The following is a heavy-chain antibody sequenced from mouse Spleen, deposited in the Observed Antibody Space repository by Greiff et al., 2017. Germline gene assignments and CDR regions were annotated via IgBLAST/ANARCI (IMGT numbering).Heavy chain of an antibody. V-gene: IGHV2-5*01. J-gene: IGHJ4*01. Sequence: QVQLQQSGPGLVQPSQSLSITCTVSGFSLTSYGVHWVRQSPGKGLEWLGVIWRGGSTDYNAAFMSRLSITKDNSKSQVFFKMNSLQADDTAIYYCAKITTVVARVDAMDYWGQGTSVTVSS. CDR2: IWRGGST. D-gene: IGHD1-1*01. CDR1: GFSLTSYG. CDR3: AKITTVVARVDAMDY.